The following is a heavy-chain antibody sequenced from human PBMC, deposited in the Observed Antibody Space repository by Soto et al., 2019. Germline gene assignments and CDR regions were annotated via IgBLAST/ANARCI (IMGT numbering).Heavy chain of an antibody. CDR2: IIPIFGTA. CDR3: ARYSGSYNDYYYYYGMDV. J-gene: IGHJ6*02. CDR1: GGTFSSYS. D-gene: IGHD1-26*01. V-gene: IGHV1-69*13. Sequence: SVKVSCKASGGTFSSYSISWVRQAPGQGLEWMGGIIPIFGTANYAQKFQGRVTITADESTSTAYMELSSLRSEDTAVYYCARYSGSYNDYYYYYGMDVWGQGTTVTV.